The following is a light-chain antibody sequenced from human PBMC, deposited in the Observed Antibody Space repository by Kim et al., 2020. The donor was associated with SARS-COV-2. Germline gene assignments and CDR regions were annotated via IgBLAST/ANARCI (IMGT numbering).Light chain of an antibody. CDR1: QSLLRTNHVNY. V-gene: IGKV2-28*01. J-gene: IGKJ2*03. Sequence: PATISCRSSQSLLRTNHVNYLDWYLQKPGQSPQVLIYRASTRASGVPDRFSGSGSGTDFTLTISRVEAEDVGVYYCMQAVQYPRSFGQGTKVDIK. CDR3: MQAVQYPRS. CDR2: RAS.